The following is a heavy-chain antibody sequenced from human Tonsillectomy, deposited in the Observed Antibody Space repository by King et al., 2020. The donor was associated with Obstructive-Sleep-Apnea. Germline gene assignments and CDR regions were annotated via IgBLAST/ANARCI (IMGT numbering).Heavy chain of an antibody. D-gene: IGHD3-22*01. CDR3: TRDPQIVVAEDAFDF. V-gene: IGHV3-49*03. CDR2: IRSRVYGGTT. CDR1: GFTFADYA. Sequence: VQLVQSGGGLVQAGRSLRLSCTGSGFTFADYALSWFRQAPGKGLEWVGFIRSRVYGGTTEYAASVKGRFTISRDDSKSIAYLQMSSLKTEDTAVYYCTRDPQIVVAEDAFDFWGQGTMVTVSS. J-gene: IGHJ3*01.